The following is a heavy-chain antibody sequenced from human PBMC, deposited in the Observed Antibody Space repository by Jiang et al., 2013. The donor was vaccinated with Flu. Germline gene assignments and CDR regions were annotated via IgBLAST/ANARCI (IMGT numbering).Heavy chain of an antibody. CDR3: AKETYAFWSGYSNPAY. J-gene: IGHJ4*02. CDR2: MRNDGSEK. V-gene: IGHV3-30*02. CDR1: GFAFSSYG. Sequence: SGGGVVQPGGSLRLSCAGSGFAFSSYGMHWVRQAPGKGLEWVAYMRNDGSEKYYQDSVKGRFTISRDNSKSTLYLQMNNLRPEDTALYYCAKETYAFWSGYSNPAYWGQGTLVT. D-gene: IGHD3-3*01.